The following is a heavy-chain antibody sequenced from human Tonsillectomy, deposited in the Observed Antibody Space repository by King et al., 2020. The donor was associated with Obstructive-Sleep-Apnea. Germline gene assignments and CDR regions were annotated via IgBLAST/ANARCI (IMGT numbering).Heavy chain of an antibody. CDR2: IYYSGST. CDR1: GGSISSYY. J-gene: IGHJ4*02. CDR3: ARIPGTSSGSYLGFDY. Sequence: VQLQESGPGLVKPSETLPLTCTVSGGSISSYYWSWIRQPPGKGLEWIGYIYYSGSTNYNPSLKSRVTISVDTSKNQFSLKLSSVTAADTAVYYCARIPGTSSGSYLGFDYWGQGTLVTVSS. V-gene: IGHV4-59*01. D-gene: IGHD3-10*01.